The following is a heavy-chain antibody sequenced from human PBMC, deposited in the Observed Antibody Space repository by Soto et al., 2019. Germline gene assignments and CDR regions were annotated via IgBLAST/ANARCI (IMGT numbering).Heavy chain of an antibody. Sequence: SETLSLTCTVSGGSISSGDYYWSWIRQPPGKGLEWIGYIYYSGSTYYNPSLKSRVTISVDTSKNQFSLKLGSVTAADTAVYYCARGEYDPYYYDSSDHGMDVWGQGTTVTVSS. CDR3: ARGEYDPYYYDSSDHGMDV. CDR2: IYYSGST. CDR1: GGSISSGDYY. J-gene: IGHJ6*02. D-gene: IGHD3-22*01. V-gene: IGHV4-30-4*01.